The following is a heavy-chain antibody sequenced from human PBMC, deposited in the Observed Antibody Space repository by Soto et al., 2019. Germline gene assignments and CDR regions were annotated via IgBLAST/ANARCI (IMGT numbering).Heavy chain of an antibody. CDR3: VRVVAIPGYPDN. CDR1: GGTFSSYA. CDR2: IVPIVDTS. J-gene: IGHJ4*02. D-gene: IGHD5-12*01. Sequence: GASVKVSCTTSGGTFSSYAISWVRRAPGQGLEWMGGIVPIVDTSTYAQKFQGRVTITADESTSTAYMELSSLRSDDTAIYYCVRVVAIPGYPDNWGQGTLVTVSS. V-gene: IGHV1-69*13.